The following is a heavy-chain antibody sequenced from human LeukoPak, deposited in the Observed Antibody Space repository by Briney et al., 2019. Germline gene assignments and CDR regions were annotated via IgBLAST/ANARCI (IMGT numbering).Heavy chain of an antibody. V-gene: IGHV3-13*01. CDR1: GFTFSSYD. CDR2: IGTAGDT. CDR3: ARGARGSGSYPHDAFDI. Sequence: GGSLRRSCAAAGFTFSSYDMHWVRQATGKGLEWISAIGTAGDTYYPGSVKGRFTISRENAKNSLYLQMNSLRAGDTAVYYCARGARGSGSYPHDAFDIWGQGTMVTVSS. D-gene: IGHD3-10*01. J-gene: IGHJ3*02.